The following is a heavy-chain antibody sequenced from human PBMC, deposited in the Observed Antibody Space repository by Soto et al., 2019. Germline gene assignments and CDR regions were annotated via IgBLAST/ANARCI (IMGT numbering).Heavy chain of an antibody. CDR1: GFTVSSHY. V-gene: IGHV3-66*01. CDR2: IYSGGST. Sequence: GGSLRLSCAASGFTVSSHYMSWVRQAPGKGLEWVSVIYSGGSTYYAKSVTGRFIISRDNSKSTVYLQMNRLRAEDTAVYYCARDRTISDYRSSGALGLWGQGTLVTAPQ. J-gene: IGHJ4*02. D-gene: IGHD6-6*01. CDR3: ARDRTISDYRSSGALGL.